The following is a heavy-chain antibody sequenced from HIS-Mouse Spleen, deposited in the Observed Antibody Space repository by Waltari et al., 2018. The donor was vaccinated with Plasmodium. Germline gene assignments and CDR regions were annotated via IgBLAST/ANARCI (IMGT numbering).Heavy chain of an antibody. Sequence: QVQLQQWGAGLLKPSETLSLTCAVYGGSFSGYYWSWIRQPPGKGLEWIGEINHSGSTNYKPSPKSRVSISVDTSKNQFSLKLSSVTAADTAVYYCARVGIAAAGTRADAFDIWGQGTMVTVSS. CDR2: INHSGST. CDR3: ARVGIAAAGTRADAFDI. CDR1: GGSFSGYY. D-gene: IGHD6-13*01. V-gene: IGHV4-34*01. J-gene: IGHJ3*02.